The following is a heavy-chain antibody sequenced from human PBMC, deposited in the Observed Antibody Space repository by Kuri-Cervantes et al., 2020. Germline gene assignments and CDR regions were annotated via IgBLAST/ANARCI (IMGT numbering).Heavy chain of an antibody. Sequence: GESLKISCAASGFTFSSYAMSWVRQAPGKGLEWVSAISGSGGSTYYADSVKGRFTISRDNSKNTLYLQMNSLRAEDTAVYYCARVRSGGRLYSGYDWAVFDYWGQGTLVTVSS. V-gene: IGHV3-23*01. CDR3: ARVRSGGRLYSGYDWAVFDY. D-gene: IGHD5-12*01. CDR1: GFTFSSYA. J-gene: IGHJ4*02. CDR2: ISGSGGST.